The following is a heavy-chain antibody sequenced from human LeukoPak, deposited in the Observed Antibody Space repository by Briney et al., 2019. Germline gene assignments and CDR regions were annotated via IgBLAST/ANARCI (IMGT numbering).Heavy chain of an antibody. J-gene: IGHJ4*02. Sequence: PSETLPLTCAVYGGSFSGYYWSWIRQPPGKGLEWIGEINHSGSTNYNPSLKSRVTISVDTSKNQFSLKLSSVTAADTAVYYCARDSVEENSLYSSSSWLDYWGQGTLVTVSS. CDR3: ARDSVEENSLYSSSSWLDY. V-gene: IGHV4-34*01. D-gene: IGHD6-6*01. CDR1: GGSFSGYY. CDR2: INHSGST.